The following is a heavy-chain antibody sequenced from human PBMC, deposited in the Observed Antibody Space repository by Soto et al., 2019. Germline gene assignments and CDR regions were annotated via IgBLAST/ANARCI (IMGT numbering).Heavy chain of an antibody. CDR3: AKDAKIRTKVWFPAGYGMDV. D-gene: IGHD3-10*01. Sequence: EVQLVESGGGLVQPGGSLRLSCTASGFTFSDSWMTWVRQAPGKGLEWVARIKPDESEKKYADSVKGRFSISRDNAKNSMYLQMDSLRAEDTALYYCAKDAKIRTKVWFPAGYGMDVWGQGTTVTVSS. CDR2: IKPDESEK. V-gene: IGHV3-7*03. CDR1: GFTFSDSW. J-gene: IGHJ6*02.